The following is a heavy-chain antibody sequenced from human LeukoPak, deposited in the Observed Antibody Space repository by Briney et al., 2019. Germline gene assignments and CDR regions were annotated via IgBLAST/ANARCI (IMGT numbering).Heavy chain of an antibody. D-gene: IGHD6-19*01. V-gene: IGHV4-34*01. Sequence: SETLSLTCAVYGGSFSGYYWSWIRQPPGKGLEWIGEINHSGSTNYNPSLKSRVTISVDTSKNQFSLKLSSVTAADTAVYYCARLSEEYSSGWYHFDYWGQGTLVTVSS. CDR2: INHSGST. J-gene: IGHJ4*02. CDR1: GGSFSGYY. CDR3: ARLSEEYSSGWYHFDY.